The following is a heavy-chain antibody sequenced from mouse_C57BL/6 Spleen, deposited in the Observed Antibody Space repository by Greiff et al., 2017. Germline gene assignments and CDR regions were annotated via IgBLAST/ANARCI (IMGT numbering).Heavy chain of an antibody. CDR2: IWRGGST. CDR3: AKNDMNSKRYYAMDY. V-gene: IGHV2-5*01. D-gene: IGHD2-5*01. Sequence: VKLVESGPGLVQPSQSLSITCTVSGFSLTSYGVHWVRQSPGKGLEWLGVIWRGGSTDYNAAFMSRLSITKDNSKSQVFFKMNSLQADDTAIYYCAKNDMNSKRYYAMDYWGQGTSVTVSS. CDR1: GFSLTSYG. J-gene: IGHJ4*01.